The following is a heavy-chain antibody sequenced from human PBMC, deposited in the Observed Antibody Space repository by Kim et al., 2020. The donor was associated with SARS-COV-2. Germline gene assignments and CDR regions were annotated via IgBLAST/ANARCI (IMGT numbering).Heavy chain of an antibody. CDR3: AREPDYDYVWGSYRDDAFDI. V-gene: IGHV1-18*01. J-gene: IGHJ3*02. CDR1: GYTFTSYG. CDR2: ISAYNGNT. D-gene: IGHD3-16*02. Sequence: ASVKVSCKASGYTFTSYGISWVRQAPGQGLEWMGWISAYNGNTNYAQKLQGRVTMTTDTSTRTAYMELRSLRSNDTAVYYCAREPDYDYVWGSYRDDAFDIWGEGTMVTVSS.